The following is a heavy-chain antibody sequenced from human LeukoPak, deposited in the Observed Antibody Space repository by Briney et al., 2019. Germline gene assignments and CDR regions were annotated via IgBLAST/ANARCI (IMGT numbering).Heavy chain of an antibody. V-gene: IGHV3-23*01. CDR3: AKPFRGNGEFVTFAF. J-gene: IGHJ3*01. Sequence: GGSLRLSCSASGFTFSNYAMTWVRQAPGKGREWVSSISGSGSSTYYADSVKGRFTISRDNSKHTVYLQMSSLRAGDTDIYYCAKPFRGNGEFVTFAFWGEGTMVTV. CDR1: GFTFSNYA. D-gene: IGHD4-17*01. CDR2: ISGSGSST.